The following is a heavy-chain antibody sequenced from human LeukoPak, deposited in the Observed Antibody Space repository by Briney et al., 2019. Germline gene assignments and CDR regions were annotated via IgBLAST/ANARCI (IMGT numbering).Heavy chain of an antibody. J-gene: IGHJ4*02. V-gene: IGHV4-39*01. CDR3: ARERSSFSGASTDY. D-gene: IGHD3-10*01. CDR2: IYYSGST. CDR1: GGSISSSSYY. Sequence: SETLSLTCTVSGGSISSSSYYWGWICQPPGKGLEWIGSIYYSGSTYYNPSLKSRVTISIDTSKNQFSLKLSSVTAADTAVYYCARERSSFSGASTDYWGQGTLVTVSS.